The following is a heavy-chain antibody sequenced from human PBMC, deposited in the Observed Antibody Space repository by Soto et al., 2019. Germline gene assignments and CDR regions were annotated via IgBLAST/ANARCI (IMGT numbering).Heavy chain of an antibody. D-gene: IGHD2-21*02. CDR3: AREGIRDSGAFDI. V-gene: IGHV3-72*01. CDR2: SKNKVNSYTT. Sequence: AGGSLRLSCAASGFIFSDQYMDWVRQAPGKGLEWVGRSKNKVNSYTTEYAASVKGRFTMSRDDSKNSLYLQMNSLKIEDTAVYYCAREGIRDSGAFDIWGQGTMVTVSS. CDR1: GFIFSDQY. J-gene: IGHJ3*02.